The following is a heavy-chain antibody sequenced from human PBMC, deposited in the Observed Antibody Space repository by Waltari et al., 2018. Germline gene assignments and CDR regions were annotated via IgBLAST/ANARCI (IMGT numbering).Heavy chain of an antibody. D-gene: IGHD6-13*01. CDR1: GGSISSYC. V-gene: IGHV4-59*01. Sequence: QLQLQESGPGLVKPSATLSLTCAVSGGSISSYCWRWIRQPPGKGLEWIGYIYYSWSTNYNPSLKSRVTISVDTSKNQFSRKLSSVTAADTAVYYCARDLSWSVAFDIWGQGTMVTVSS. CDR3: ARDLSWSVAFDI. J-gene: IGHJ3*02. CDR2: IYYSWST.